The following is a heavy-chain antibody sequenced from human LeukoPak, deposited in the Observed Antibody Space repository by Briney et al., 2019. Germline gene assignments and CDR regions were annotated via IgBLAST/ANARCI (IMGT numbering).Heavy chain of an antibody. D-gene: IGHD3-22*01. J-gene: IGHJ4*02. CDR3: AISLPYYDSSGYYTDY. Sequence: SETLSLTCAVYGGSFIGYYWSWIRQPPGKGLEWIGEINHSGSTNYNPSLKSRVTISVDTSKNQFSLKLSSVTAADTAVYYCAISLPYYDSSGYYTDYWGQGTLVTVSS. CDR1: GGSFIGYY. V-gene: IGHV4-34*01. CDR2: INHSGST.